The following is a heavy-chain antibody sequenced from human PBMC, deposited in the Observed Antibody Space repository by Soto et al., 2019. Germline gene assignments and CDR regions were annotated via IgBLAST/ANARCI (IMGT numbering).Heavy chain of an antibody. Sequence: ASVKVSCKASGYTFTSYYMHWVRQAPGQGLEWMGIINPSGGSTSYAQKFQGRVTMTRDTSTSTVYMELSSLRSEDTAVYYCARDQREMATIYYYYYGMDVWGQGTTVTVSS. J-gene: IGHJ6*02. D-gene: IGHD5-12*01. V-gene: IGHV1-46*01. CDR1: GYTFTSYY. CDR3: ARDQREMATIYYYYYGMDV. CDR2: INPSGGST.